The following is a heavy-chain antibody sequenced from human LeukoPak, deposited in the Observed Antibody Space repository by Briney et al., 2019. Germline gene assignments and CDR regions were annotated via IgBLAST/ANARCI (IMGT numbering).Heavy chain of an antibody. V-gene: IGHV3-21*01. D-gene: IGHD6-13*01. CDR3: VIDTPAWYLCDY. J-gene: IGHJ4*02. CDR2: ISSSSSYI. CDR1: GFTFSSFS. Sequence: GGSLRLSCAASGFTFSSFSMNWVRQAPGKGLEWVSSISSSSSYIYYADSLKGRFTISRDNAKNSLYLQMNSLRAEDTALYYCVIDTPAWYLCDYWGQGTLVTVSS.